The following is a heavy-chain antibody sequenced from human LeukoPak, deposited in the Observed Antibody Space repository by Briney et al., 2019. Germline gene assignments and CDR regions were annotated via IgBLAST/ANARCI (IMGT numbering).Heavy chain of an antibody. Sequence: ASVKVSCKASGYTFTSYGISWVRQAPGQGLEWMGWISAYNGNTNYAQKLQGRVTMTTDTSTSTAYMELRSLRSDDTAVYYCARDYYDSSTQGARYWYFDLWGRGTLVTVSS. CDR2: ISAYNGNT. J-gene: IGHJ2*01. D-gene: IGHD3-22*01. V-gene: IGHV1-18*01. CDR3: ARDYYDSSTQGARYWYFDL. CDR1: GYTFTSYG.